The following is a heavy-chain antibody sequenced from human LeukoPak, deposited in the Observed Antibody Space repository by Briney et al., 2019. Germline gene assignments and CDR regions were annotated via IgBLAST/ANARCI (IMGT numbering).Heavy chain of an antibody. J-gene: IGHJ4*02. CDR3: ARAPPRGFGEPNRN. D-gene: IGHD3-10*01. CDR2: ISAYNGNT. Sequence: ASVKVSCKASGYTFTSYGISWVRQAPGQGLEWMGRISAYNGNTNYAQKLQGRVTMTTDTSTSTAYMELRSLRSDDTAVYYCARAPPRGFGEPNRNWGQGTLVTVSS. V-gene: IGHV1-18*01. CDR1: GYTFTSYG.